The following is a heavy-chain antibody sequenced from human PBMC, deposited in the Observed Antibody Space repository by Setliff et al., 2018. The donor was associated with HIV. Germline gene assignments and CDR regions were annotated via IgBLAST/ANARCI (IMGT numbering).Heavy chain of an antibody. CDR3: ARGLGMVESTTPFDF. CDR2: IYYSGST. CDR1: GGSIGTYY. Sequence: SETLSLTCTVSGGSIGTYYWSWIRQPPGKGLEWIGYIYYSGSTNYNPSLKSRVTISVDTSKNQFSLKLTSVTAADTAVYYCARGLGMVESTTPFDFWGQGTLVTVSS. J-gene: IGHJ4*02. V-gene: IGHV4-59*12. D-gene: IGHD1-26*01.